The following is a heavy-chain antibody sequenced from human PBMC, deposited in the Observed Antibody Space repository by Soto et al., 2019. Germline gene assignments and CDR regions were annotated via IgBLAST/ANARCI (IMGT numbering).Heavy chain of an antibody. CDR1: GFTFSSYA. Sequence: PGGSLRLSCAASGFTFSSYAMSWVRQAPGKGLEWVSAISGSGGSTYYADSVKGRFTISRDNSKNTLHLQMNSLRAEDTAVYYWAKMFVPAARGPLDYWGQGKLATAPQ. J-gene: IGHJ4*02. D-gene: IGHD2-2*01. CDR3: AKMFVPAARGPLDY. CDR2: ISGSGGST. V-gene: IGHV3-23*01.